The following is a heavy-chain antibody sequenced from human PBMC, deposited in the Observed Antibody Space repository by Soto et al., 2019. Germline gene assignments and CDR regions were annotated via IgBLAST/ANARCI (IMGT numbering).Heavy chain of an antibody. V-gene: IGHV1-69*02. Sequence: QVQLVQSGAEVKKPGSSVKVSCKASGGTFSTYTIIWVRQAPGQGLEWKGRIIPMLNITNTAQSFQDRVTIIADKSTSTAYLELSTLRSDDTAMYFCTLGSWSAETFDIWGRGTMVTVSS. CDR2: IIPMLNIT. D-gene: IGHD6-13*01. CDR1: GGTFSTYT. CDR3: TLGSWSAETFDI. J-gene: IGHJ3*02.